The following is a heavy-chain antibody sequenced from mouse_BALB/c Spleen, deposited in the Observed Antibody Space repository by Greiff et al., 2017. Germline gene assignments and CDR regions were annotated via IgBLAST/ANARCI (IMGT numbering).Heavy chain of an antibody. CDR3: ARTVRAGYYYAMDN. CDR1: GDSITSGY. J-gene: IGHJ4*01. Sequence: EVKLVESGPSLVKPSQTLSLTCSVTGDSITSGYWNWIRKFPGNKLEYMGYISYSGSTYYNPSLKSRISITRDTSKNQYYLQLNSVTTEDTATYYCARTVRAGYYYAMDNWGQGTSVTVSS. V-gene: IGHV3-8*02. D-gene: IGHD1-1*01. CDR2: ISYSGST.